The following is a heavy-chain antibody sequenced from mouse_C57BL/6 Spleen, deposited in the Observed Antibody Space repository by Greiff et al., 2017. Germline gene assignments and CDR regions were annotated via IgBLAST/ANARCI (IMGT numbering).Heavy chain of an antibody. CDR2: ISDGGSYT. V-gene: IGHV5-4*03. CDR1: GFTFSSYA. Sequence: EVKVVESGGGLVKPGGSLKLSCAASGFTFSSYAMSWVRQTPEKRLEWVATISDGGSYTYYPDNVKGRFTISRDNAKNNLYLQMSHLKSEDTAMYYCARVKFLYWYFDVWGTGTTVTVSS. CDR3: ARVKFLYWYFDV. J-gene: IGHJ1*03.